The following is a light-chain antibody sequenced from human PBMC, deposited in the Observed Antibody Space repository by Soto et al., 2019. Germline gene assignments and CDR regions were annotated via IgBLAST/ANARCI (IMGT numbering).Light chain of an antibody. Sequence: DIQMTQSPSTLSASVGDRVTITCRASQSISSWLAWYQQKPGKAPKLLIYDASSLESGVPSRFSGSGSGTEFTLTISSLQPDDFATYYCRQYNSYSWTFGQGTKV. CDR2: DAS. V-gene: IGKV1-5*01. J-gene: IGKJ1*01. CDR1: QSISSW. CDR3: RQYNSYSWT.